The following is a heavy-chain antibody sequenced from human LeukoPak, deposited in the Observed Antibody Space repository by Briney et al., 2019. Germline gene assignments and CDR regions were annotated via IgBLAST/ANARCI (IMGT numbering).Heavy chain of an antibody. CDR3: ARDRSSDYPTPYGMDV. Sequence: ASVKVSCKASGYTFTSYGISWVRQAPGQGLEWMGWISAYNGNTNYAQKLQGRVIMTTDTSTSTAYMELRSLRSDDTAVYYCARDRSSDYPTPYGMDVWGQGTTVTVSS. D-gene: IGHD4-11*01. V-gene: IGHV1-18*01. CDR1: GYTFTSYG. CDR2: ISAYNGNT. J-gene: IGHJ6*02.